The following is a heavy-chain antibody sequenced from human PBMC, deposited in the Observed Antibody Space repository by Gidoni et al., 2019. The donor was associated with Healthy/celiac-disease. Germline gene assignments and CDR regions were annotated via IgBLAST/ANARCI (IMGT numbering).Heavy chain of an antibody. CDR3: AKDIRNYYYDSSPGFDP. D-gene: IGHD3-22*01. J-gene: IGHJ5*02. CDR1: GFTFDDYA. CDR2: ISWNSGSI. V-gene: IGHV3-9*01. Sequence: EVQLVESGGGLVQPGRSLRLSCAASGFTFDDYAMHWVRQAPGKGLECVSGISWNSGSIGYADSVKGRFTISRDNAKNSLYLQMNSLRAEDTALYYCAKDIRNYYYDSSPGFDPWGQGTLVTVSS.